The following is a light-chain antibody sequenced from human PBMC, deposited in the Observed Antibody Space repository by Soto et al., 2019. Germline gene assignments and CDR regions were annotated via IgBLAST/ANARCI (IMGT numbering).Light chain of an antibody. CDR3: NSYSSSTSLPYV. J-gene: IGLJ1*01. CDR1: SSDVGSYNY. CDR2: EVS. Sequence: QSALTQPPSASGSPGQSVTISCTGTSSDVGSYNYVSWYQQHPGKAPKLLIFEVSSRPSGVSNRFSGSKSGNTASLTISALQAEDEADYFCNSYSSSTSLPYVFGTGTKLTVL. V-gene: IGLV2-14*01.